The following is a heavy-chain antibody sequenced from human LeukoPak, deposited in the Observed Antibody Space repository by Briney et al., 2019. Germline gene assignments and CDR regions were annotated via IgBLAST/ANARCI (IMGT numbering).Heavy chain of an antibody. CDR2: INHSGST. J-gene: IGHJ5*02. D-gene: IGHD3-3*01. Sequence: SETLSLTCAVYGGSFSGYYWSWIRQPPGKGLEWIGEINHSGSTNYNPSLKSRVTISVDTSKNQFSLKLSSVTAADTAVYYCARMLGFWSGYYTRVDWFDPLGPGNPGHRLL. CDR3: ARMLGFWSGYYTRVDWFDP. V-gene: IGHV4-34*01. CDR1: GGSFSGYY.